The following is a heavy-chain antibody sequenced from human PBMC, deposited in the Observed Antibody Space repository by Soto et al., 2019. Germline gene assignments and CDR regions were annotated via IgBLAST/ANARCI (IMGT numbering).Heavy chain of an antibody. CDR2: ISYDGNT. D-gene: IGHD6-6*01. J-gene: IGHJ4*02. CDR1: GGSITSSSHY. Sequence: QLQLQESGPGLVKPSETLSLTCTVSGGSITSSSHYWGWIRQPPGKGLECIGNISYDGNTYYDPSLKSRVTISLATSTNQFSLRLNSVTAADTAVYYCARSSITPRLFMYPFDYWCQGTLVTVSS. CDR3: ARSSITPRLFMYPFDY. V-gene: IGHV4-39*01.